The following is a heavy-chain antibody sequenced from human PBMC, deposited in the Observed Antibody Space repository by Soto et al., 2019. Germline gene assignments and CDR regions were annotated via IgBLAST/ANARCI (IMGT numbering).Heavy chain of an antibody. CDR3: ARGKSDCSSTSCYLVYFDY. J-gene: IGHJ4*02. CDR2: IYYSGST. CDR1: GGSISSYY. V-gene: IGHV4-59*12. D-gene: IGHD2-2*01. Sequence: SETLSLTCSVSGGSISSYYWSWIRQPPGKGLEWIGYIYYSGSTKYNRSLKSRVTISVDTSKNQFSLKLSSVTAADTAVYYCARGKSDCSSTSCYLVYFDYWGQGTLVTVSS.